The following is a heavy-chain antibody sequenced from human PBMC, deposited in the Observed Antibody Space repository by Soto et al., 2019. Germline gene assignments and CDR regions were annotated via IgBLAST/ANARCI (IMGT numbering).Heavy chain of an antibody. CDR3: ARYVGFTVYDC. CDR1: GFTVSSNY. Sequence: HPGGSLRLSCAASGFTVSSNYMSWVRQAPGKGLEWVSIFYSGGNTYYAVSVRGRFTISRDNSKNTLYLQMNSLKAEDTAVYYCARYVGFTVYDCWGQGTLVTVSS. V-gene: IGHV3-66*01. J-gene: IGHJ4*02. D-gene: IGHD1-20*01. CDR2: FYSGGNT.